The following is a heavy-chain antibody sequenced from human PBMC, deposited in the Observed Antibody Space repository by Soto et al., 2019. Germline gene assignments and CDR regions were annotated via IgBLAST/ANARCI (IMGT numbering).Heavy chain of an antibody. V-gene: IGHV3-23*01. J-gene: IGHJ4*02. CDR1: GFTFSSYA. D-gene: IGHD3-16*02. CDR2: ISNNVDTA. CDR3: AKSRVFIGAIVTLLDS. Sequence: EVQLLESGGGLVQPGGSLTLSCATSGFTFSSYAMVWVRQAAEKGLEWVASISNNVDTAYYADSVKGRFTISRGNSENTLYLQMNGLRADDTALYFCAKSRVFIGAIVTLLDSWGQGTQVTVSS.